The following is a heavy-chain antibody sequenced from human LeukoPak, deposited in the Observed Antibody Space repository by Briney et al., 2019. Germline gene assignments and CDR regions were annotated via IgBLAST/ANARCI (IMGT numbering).Heavy chain of an antibody. Sequence: ASVKVSCKTSGFIFTGYNIHWVRQAPAQGLEWMGWINPNSGGTYYTQHFQGRVSMTLDTSISTAYMELSSLRSDDTAVYYCARDTTPTIAAESWLDPWGQGTLITVSS. V-gene: IGHV1-2*02. D-gene: IGHD6-13*01. CDR3: ARDTTPTIAAESWLDP. J-gene: IGHJ5*02. CDR2: INPNSGGT. CDR1: GFIFTGYN.